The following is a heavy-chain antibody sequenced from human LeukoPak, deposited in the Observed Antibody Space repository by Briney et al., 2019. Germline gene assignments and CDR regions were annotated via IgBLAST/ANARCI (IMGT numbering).Heavy chain of an antibody. Sequence: QSGGSLRLSCAASGFTFNTYTMNWVRQAPGKGLEWVSYIGSPSTIYYADSVKGRFTISRDNAKNSLYLQMNSLRDEDTAVYYCASDHAYAFDYWGQGTLVAVSS. D-gene: IGHD3-16*01. CDR3: ASDHAYAFDY. CDR2: IGSPSTI. CDR1: GFTFNTYT. J-gene: IGHJ4*02. V-gene: IGHV3-48*02.